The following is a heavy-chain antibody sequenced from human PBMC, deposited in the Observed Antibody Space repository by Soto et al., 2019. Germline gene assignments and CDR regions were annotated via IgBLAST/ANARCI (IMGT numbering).Heavy chain of an antibody. D-gene: IGHD2-8*01. CDR3: ARRARDGRTSPIDF. CDR1: GFTFSSHA. CDR2: NNGSGGET. Sequence: EVQLSESGGGWVQPGGSLRLSCEAAGFTFSSHAMHWVRQAPGKGLEWVSDNNGSGGETYYGDSVKGRFTPARDNSKIRSFLQLNSPRVDDTAVYYCARRARDGRTSPIDFWGQGTLVTVSS. V-gene: IGHV3-23*01. J-gene: IGHJ4*02.